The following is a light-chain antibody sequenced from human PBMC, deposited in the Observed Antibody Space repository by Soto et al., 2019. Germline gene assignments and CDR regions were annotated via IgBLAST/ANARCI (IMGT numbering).Light chain of an antibody. CDR3: QQSYTTPLT. CDR2: AAS. Sequence: IQMTQSPSSLSASVGDRVTITCRASQSISSYLNWYQQKPGKAPKLLIYAASTLQSGVPSRFNGGGSETNFTLIISSLQPEDFATYYCQQSYTTPLTFGGGTKVDIK. CDR1: QSISSY. V-gene: IGKV1-39*01. J-gene: IGKJ4*01.